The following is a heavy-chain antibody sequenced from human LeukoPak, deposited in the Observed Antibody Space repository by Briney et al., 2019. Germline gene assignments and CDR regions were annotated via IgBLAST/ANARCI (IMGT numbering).Heavy chain of an antibody. CDR3: ARDGTAGVDY. CDR1: GYTFTDYY. D-gene: IGHD1/OR15-1a*01. J-gene: IGHJ4*02. CDR2: INPNSGAT. Sequence: ASVRVSCKASGYTFTDYYMHWVRQAPGQGLEWMAWINPNSGATSSAQKFQGRVTMTRDTSISTAYMELSRLRSDDTAVYYCARDGTAGVDYWGQGTLVTVSS. V-gene: IGHV1-2*02.